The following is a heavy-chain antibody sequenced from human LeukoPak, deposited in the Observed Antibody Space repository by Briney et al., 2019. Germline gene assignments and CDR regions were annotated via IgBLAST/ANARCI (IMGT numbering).Heavy chain of an antibody. CDR3: ARARDGHINNWFDP. CDR2: IYYSGST. CDR1: GGSINSYY. D-gene: IGHD5-24*01. Sequence: SETLSLTCTVSGGSINSYYWSWIRQPPGKGLEWIGYIYYSGSTEYNPSLKSRVTISVDTSKNQFSLKMSSVTAADTAVYYCARARDGHINNWFDPWGQGTLVTVSS. J-gene: IGHJ5*02. V-gene: IGHV4-59*01.